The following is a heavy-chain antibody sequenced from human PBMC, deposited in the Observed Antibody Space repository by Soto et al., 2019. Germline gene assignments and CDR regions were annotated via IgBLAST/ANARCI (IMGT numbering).Heavy chain of an antibody. V-gene: IGHV1-8*01. CDR2: MNPSNGST. J-gene: IGHJ6*02. CDR1: GYTFITYD. CDR3: ARELGSPYYYYGMDV. Sequence: PGESLKISFKASGYTFITYDINWVRQATGQGLEWMGWMNPSNGSTSYAQKFQGRVTMTRDTSTSTVYMELSSLRSEDTAVYYCARELGSPYYYYGMDVWGQGTTVTVSS. D-gene: IGHD3-10*01.